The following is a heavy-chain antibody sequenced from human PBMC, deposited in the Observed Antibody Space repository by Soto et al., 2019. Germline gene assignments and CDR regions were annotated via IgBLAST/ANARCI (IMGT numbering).Heavy chain of an antibody. Sequence: PGASLKISCKGSGYSFAGYWITWVRQKPGKGLEWMERIDPSDSQTYYSPSFRGHVTISVTKSITTVFLQWSSLRASDTAMYYCARQIYDSDTGPNFQYYFDSWGQGTPVTVSS. CDR3: ARQIYDSDTGPNFQYYFDS. V-gene: IGHV5-10-1*01. J-gene: IGHJ4*02. D-gene: IGHD3-22*01. CDR1: GYSFAGYW. CDR2: IDPSDSQT.